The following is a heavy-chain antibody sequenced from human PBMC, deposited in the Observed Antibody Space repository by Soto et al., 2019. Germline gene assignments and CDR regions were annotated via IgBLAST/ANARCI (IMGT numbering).Heavy chain of an antibody. D-gene: IGHD2-15*01. J-gene: IGHJ3*02. CDR1: GFTFSSYA. V-gene: IGHV3-30-3*01. CDR3: LRDDLGYCSGGSCLGAFDI. CDR2: ISYDGSNK. Sequence: GGSLRLSCAASGFTFSSYAMHWVRQAPGKGLEWVAVISYDGSNKYYADSVKGRFTISRENSKNTLYLQMNRLRVEDTAVYYCLRDDLGYCSGGSCLGAFDIWGQGTMVTFSS.